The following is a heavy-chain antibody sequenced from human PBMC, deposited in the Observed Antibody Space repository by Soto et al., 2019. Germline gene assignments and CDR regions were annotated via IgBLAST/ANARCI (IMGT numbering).Heavy chain of an antibody. D-gene: IGHD3-10*01. CDR3: KFGYYGAGPYYYYYYMDV. J-gene: IGHJ6*03. V-gene: IGHV4-31*03. CDR1: GGSISSGAKY. CDR2: IYYTGNT. Sequence: QVQLQESGPGLVKPSQTLSLICSVSGGSISSGAKYWSWIRQHPGKGLEWIGSIYYTGNTDYNPSLKSRVTISVDTSKNQFTLNLSSVTAADTAVYYCKFGYYGAGPYYYYYYMDVWGKGTTVTVSS.